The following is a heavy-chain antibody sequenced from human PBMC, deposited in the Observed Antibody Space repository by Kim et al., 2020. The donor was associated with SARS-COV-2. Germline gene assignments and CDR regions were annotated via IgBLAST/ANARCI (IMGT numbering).Heavy chain of an antibody. CDR3: ARARITMIVVVIRRAHSFDY. V-gene: IGHV4-39*01. J-gene: IGHJ4*02. D-gene: IGHD3-22*01. CDR1: GGSISSSSYY. Sequence: SETLSLTCTVSGGSISSSSYYWGWIRQPPGKGLEWIGSIYYSGSTYYNPSLKSRVTISVDTSKNQFSLKLSSVTAADTAVYYCARARITMIVVVIRRAHSFDYWGQGTPVTFSS. CDR2: IYYSGST.